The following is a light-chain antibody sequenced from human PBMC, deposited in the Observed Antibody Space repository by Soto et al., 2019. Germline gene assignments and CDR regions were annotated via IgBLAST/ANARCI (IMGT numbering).Light chain of an antibody. V-gene: IGLV1-44*01. Sequence: QSVLTQPPSASGTPGQRVTISCSGSHSNIGTKAVKWFQQVPGAAPKSLIYKTDQRPSGVPDRFSGSKSGTSASLAISGLQPEDEADYYCASWDDSLNGVVIGGGTKLTVL. CDR2: KTD. CDR3: ASWDDSLNGVV. CDR1: HSNIGTKA. J-gene: IGLJ3*02.